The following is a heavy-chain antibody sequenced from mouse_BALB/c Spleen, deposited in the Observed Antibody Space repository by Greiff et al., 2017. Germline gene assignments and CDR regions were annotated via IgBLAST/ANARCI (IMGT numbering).Heavy chain of an antibody. CDR1: GYSITSGYY. J-gene: IGHJ4*01. V-gene: IGHV3-6*02. CDR3: AREATVVEEDYAMDD. CDR2: ISYDGSN. D-gene: IGHD1-1*01. Sequence: EVKLQESGPGLVKPSQSLSLTCSVTGYSITSGYYWNWIRQFPGNKLEWMGYISYDGSNNYNPSLKNRISITRDTSKNQFFLKLNSVTTEDTATYYCAREATVVEEDYAMDDWGQGTSVTVSS.